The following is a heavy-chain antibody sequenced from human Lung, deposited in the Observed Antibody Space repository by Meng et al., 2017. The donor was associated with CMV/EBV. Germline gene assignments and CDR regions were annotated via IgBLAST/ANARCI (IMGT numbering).Heavy chain of an antibody. Sequence: SETLSLXXTVSGGSISSSSYYWGWIRQPPGKGLEWIGSIYYSGSTYYNPSLKSRVTISVDTSKNQFSLKLSSVTAADTAVYYCARQESSWYYFDYWGQGTRVTVSS. V-gene: IGHV4-39*01. D-gene: IGHD6-13*01. CDR2: IYYSGST. CDR3: ARQESSWYYFDY. J-gene: IGHJ4*02. CDR1: GGSISSSSYY.